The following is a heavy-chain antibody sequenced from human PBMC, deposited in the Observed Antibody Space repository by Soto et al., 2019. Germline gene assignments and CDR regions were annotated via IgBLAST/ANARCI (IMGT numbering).Heavy chain of an antibody. J-gene: IGHJ4*02. CDR3: ARVGGTVTSDY. CDR1: GFAFSAYG. V-gene: IGHV3-33*01. D-gene: IGHD4-17*01. Sequence: QVQLVESGGGVVQPGRSLRLSCAASGFAFSAYGMHWVRQAPGKGLEWVAMIYYDGSNKYYADSVKGRFTISRDNSKNTLYLQMSSLRAEDTALYYCARVGGTVTSDYWGQGILVTVSS. CDR2: IYYDGSNK.